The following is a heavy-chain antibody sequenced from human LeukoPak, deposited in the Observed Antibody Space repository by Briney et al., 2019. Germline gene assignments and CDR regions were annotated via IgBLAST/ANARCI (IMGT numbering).Heavy chain of an antibody. CDR2: IYYSGST. CDR1: GGSISSYY. J-gene: IGHJ4*02. V-gene: IGHV4-59*01. Sequence: SETLSLTCTVSGGSISSYYWSWIRQPPGKGLEWIGYIYYSGSTNYNPSLKSRVTISVDTSKNQFSLKLSSVTAADTAVYYCARSAWYSSGWYSVDYWGQGTLVTVSS. D-gene: IGHD6-19*01. CDR3: ARSAWYSSGWYSVDY.